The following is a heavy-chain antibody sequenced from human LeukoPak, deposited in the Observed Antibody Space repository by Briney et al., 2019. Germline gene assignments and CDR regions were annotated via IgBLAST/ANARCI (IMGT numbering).Heavy chain of an antibody. J-gene: IGHJ4*02. CDR3: GKDGYSSGWRHDY. Sequence: AGGSLRLSCAASGFTFSSYAMSWVRQAPGKGLEWVSAISGSGGSTYYADSVNGRFTISSDNSKNTLHLKMNSRRADDTAVYYCGKDGYSSGWRHDYWAQGTLDPVSS. CDR1: GFTFSSYA. D-gene: IGHD6-19*01. CDR2: ISGSGGST. V-gene: IGHV3-23*01.